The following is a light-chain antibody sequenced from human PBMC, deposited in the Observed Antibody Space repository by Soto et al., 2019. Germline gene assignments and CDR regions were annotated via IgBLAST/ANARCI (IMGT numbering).Light chain of an antibody. Sequence: DIQLTQSPSFLSASIGDRVTINCRASQDINSYLAWFQQRPGTAPKLLMYAASTLQIGVPSRFSGSVSGTEFTLTISSLQPEDFATYYCQQLKSYPLTFGGGTKVEI. J-gene: IGKJ4*01. CDR3: QQLKSYPLT. CDR2: AAS. V-gene: IGKV1-9*01. CDR1: QDINSY.